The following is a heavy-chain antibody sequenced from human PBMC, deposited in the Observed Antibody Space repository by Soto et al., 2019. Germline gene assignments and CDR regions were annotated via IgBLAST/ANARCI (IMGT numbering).Heavy chain of an antibody. D-gene: IGHD3-22*01. J-gene: IGHJ1*01. V-gene: IGHV3-53*01. Sequence: GGSLRVSCAASGFTVSSNYMSWVRQAPGKGLEWVSVIYSGGSTYYADSVKGRFTISRDNSKNTLYLQMNSLRAEDTAVYYCARDRVESGYPEYFQHWGQGTLVTVSS. CDR3: ARDRVESGYPEYFQH. CDR2: IYSGGST. CDR1: GFTVSSNY.